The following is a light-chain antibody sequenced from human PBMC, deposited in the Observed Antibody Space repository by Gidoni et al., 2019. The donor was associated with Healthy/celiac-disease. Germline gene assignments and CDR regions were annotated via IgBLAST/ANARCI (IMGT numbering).Light chain of an antibody. CDR1: QGISSY. CDR3: QQLNSYPRT. J-gene: IGKJ2*01. V-gene: IGKV1-9*01. CDR2: AAS. Sequence: DIQLTQSPSFLSASVGDRVTITCRASQGISSYLAWYQQKPGKAPKLLIYAASTLQSGVPSRCSGSGSGTEFTLTISSLQPEEFATYYCQQLNSYPRTFGQXTKLEIK.